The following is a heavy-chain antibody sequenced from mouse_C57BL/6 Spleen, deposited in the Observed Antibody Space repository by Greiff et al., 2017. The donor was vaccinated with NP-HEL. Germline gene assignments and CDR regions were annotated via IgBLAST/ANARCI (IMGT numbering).Heavy chain of an antibody. CDR2: ISYDGSN. D-gene: IGHD2-1*01. CDR1: GYSITSGYY. V-gene: IGHV3-6*01. CDR3: AREIYYGYAMDY. Sequence: EVQLQESGPGLVKPSQSLSLTCSVTGYSITSGYYWNWIRQFPGNKLEWMGYISYDGSNNYNPSLKNRISITRDTSKNQFFLKLNSVTTEDTATYYCAREIYYGYAMDYWGQGTSVTVSS. J-gene: IGHJ4*01.